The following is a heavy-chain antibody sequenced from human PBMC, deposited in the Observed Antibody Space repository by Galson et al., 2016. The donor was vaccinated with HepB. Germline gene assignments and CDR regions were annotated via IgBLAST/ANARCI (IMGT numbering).Heavy chain of an antibody. CDR1: GFTLSNAW. CDR3: TKLSRYDFWFVGP. D-gene: IGHD3-3*01. V-gene: IGHV3-15*01. J-gene: IGHJ5*02. CDR2: IKSRADGGTT. Sequence: SLRLSCAASGFTLSNAWMTWVRQASGKGPEWIGRIKSRADGGTTDYAGPVKGRFTISRDESKNMLYLQMNSLKIEDTAVYYCTKLSRYDFWFVGPWGQGSLVTVSS.